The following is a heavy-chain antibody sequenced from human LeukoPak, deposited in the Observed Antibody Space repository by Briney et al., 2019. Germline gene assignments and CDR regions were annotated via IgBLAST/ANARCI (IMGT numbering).Heavy chain of an antibody. V-gene: IGHV4-39*01. Sequence: SETLSLTCTVSGGSISSSSYYWGWIRQPPGKGLEWIGSIYYSGSTYNNPSLKSRVTISVDPSKNQFSLKLSSVTAAGTAVYYCARQCMVRGRVNWFDPWGQGTLVTVSS. CDR1: GGSISSSSYY. D-gene: IGHD3-10*01. CDR3: ARQCMVRGRVNWFDP. CDR2: IYYSGST. J-gene: IGHJ5*02.